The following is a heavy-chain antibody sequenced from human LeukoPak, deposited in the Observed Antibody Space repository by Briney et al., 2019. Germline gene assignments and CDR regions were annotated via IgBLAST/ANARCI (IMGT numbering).Heavy chain of an antibody. Sequence: SVKVPCKNSGGTFNNSAISWVRQAPGQGLEWLGGIMPLFGTAGYAQKFQGRVTITKDESTRTVYLELTSLTSDDTAVYYCARDVHGDYGSGWFDPWGQGTLVSASS. J-gene: IGHJ5*02. D-gene: IGHD4-17*01. CDR2: IMPLFGTA. V-gene: IGHV1-69*05. CDR3: ARDVHGDYGSGWFDP. CDR1: GGTFNNSA.